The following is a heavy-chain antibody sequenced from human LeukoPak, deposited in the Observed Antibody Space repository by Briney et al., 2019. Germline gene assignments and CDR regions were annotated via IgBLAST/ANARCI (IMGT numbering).Heavy chain of an antibody. CDR1: GGSITKGGYY. V-gene: IGHV4-31*03. CDR2: IYYSGTT. J-gene: IGHJ4*02. D-gene: IGHD3-10*01. Sequence: SETLSLTCTVSGGSITKGGYYWSWIRQHPGKGLEWIGHIYYSGTTSYNASLKTRVTISVDTSKNHFSLNLTSVTAADTAVYYCARDGPGGYWGQGTLVTVSS. CDR3: ARDGPGGY.